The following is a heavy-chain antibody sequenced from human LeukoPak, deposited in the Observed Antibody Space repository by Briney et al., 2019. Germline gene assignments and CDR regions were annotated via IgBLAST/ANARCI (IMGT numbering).Heavy chain of an antibody. CDR1: GFPFHNLY. D-gene: IGHD3-16*01. V-gene: IGHV3-21*01. CDR3: ARDYVQDY. CDR2: ISSSSSYI. Sequence: GSLRPSWAGFGFPFHNLYNKRVRPAPRKGLEWVSSISSSSSYIYYADSVKGRFTISRDNAKNSLYLQMNSLRDEDTAVYYCARDYVQDYWGQGTLVTVSS. J-gene: IGHJ4*02.